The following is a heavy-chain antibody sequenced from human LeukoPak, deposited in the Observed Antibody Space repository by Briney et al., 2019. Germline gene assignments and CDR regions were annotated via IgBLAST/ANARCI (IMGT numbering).Heavy chain of an antibody. CDR1: GFTFSSYS. J-gene: IGHJ3*02. Sequence: GGSLRLSCAASGFTFSSYSMNWVRQAPGKGLEWVSSISSSSSYIYYADSVKGRFTISRDNAKNSLYLQMNSLRVEDTAVYYCARAAYYDSSGDAFDIWGQGTMVTVSS. D-gene: IGHD3-22*01. V-gene: IGHV3-21*01. CDR2: ISSSSSYI. CDR3: ARAAYYDSSGDAFDI.